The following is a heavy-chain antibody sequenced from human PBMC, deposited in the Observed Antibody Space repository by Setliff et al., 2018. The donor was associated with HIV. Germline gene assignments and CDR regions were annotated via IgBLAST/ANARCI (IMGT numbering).Heavy chain of an antibody. J-gene: IGHJ4*02. CDR1: GFTFDDYT. CDR3: ARLPQDVRSSIDF. Sequence: GGSLRLSCGASGFTFDDYTMHWVRQVPGKGLEWLSLISWDGSSTFYADSVKGRFTISRDSAKNTLFLQMNSLRAEDTAVYYCARLPQDVRSSIDFWGQGTLVTVSS. V-gene: IGHV3-43*01. D-gene: IGHD6-6*01. CDR2: ISWDGSST.